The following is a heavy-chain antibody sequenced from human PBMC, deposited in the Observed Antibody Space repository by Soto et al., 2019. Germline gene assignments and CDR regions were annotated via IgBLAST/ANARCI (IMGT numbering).Heavy chain of an antibody. CDR3: ASAPALPYGDYVYYYYYMDV. CDR1: GGSISSYY. Sequence: QVQLQESGPGLVKPSETLSLTCTVSGGSISSYYWSWIRQPPGKGLEWIGYIYYSGSTNYNPSLKRRVTISVDTSKNHCSLQLSSVTAADTAVYYCASAPALPYGDYVYYYYYMDVWGKGTTVTVSS. D-gene: IGHD4-17*01. CDR2: IYYSGST. J-gene: IGHJ6*03. V-gene: IGHV4-59*01.